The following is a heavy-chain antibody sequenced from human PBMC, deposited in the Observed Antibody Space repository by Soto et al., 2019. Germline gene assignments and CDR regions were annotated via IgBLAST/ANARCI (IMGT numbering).Heavy chain of an antibody. V-gene: IGHV4-31*03. J-gene: IGHJ6*02. D-gene: IGHD2-15*01. Sequence: SETLSLTCTVSGGSISSGGYYWSWIRQHPGKGLEWIGYIYYSGSTYYNPSLKSRVTISVDTSKNQFSLKLSSVTAADTAVYYCARDQESSGGGMDVWGQGTTVTLSS. CDR2: IYYSGST. CDR1: GGSISSGGYY. CDR3: ARDQESSGGGMDV.